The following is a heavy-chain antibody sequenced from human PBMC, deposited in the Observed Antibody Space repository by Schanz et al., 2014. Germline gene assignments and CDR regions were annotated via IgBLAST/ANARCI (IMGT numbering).Heavy chain of an antibody. D-gene: IGHD3-10*01. J-gene: IGHJ5*02. V-gene: IGHV3-15*01. CDR2: IKSRSDGGTT. CDR3: STTPNFYASGPYSWFDP. Sequence: EAQVVESGGGLVKPGASLRLSCVASGFTFSNACMNWVRQGPGNRLEWVGRIKSRSDGGTTDYAAPVKGRFIISRDDSRTTLYLQMSGLKTEDTAVYYCSTTPNFYASGPYSWFDPWGQGTRVTVSS. CDR1: GFTFSNAC.